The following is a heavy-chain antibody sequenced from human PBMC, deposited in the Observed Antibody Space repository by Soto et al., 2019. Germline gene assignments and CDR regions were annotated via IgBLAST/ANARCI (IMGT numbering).Heavy chain of an antibody. V-gene: IGHV1-69*06. D-gene: IGHD1-26*01. CDR1: GRNFLISA. CDR3: TRGKEWEPPSTHYDFDC. CDR2: IIPILGTI. Sequence: QVQLVQSGAEVKTPGSSVRVSCKTAGRNFLISAIAWVRQAPGQGLEWMGGIIPILGTIHIAQNFQGRVNFTADSSTSTAYMDLTNLRSEDTATYCCTRGKEWEPPSTHYDFDCWGQGSQVIVSS. J-gene: IGHJ4*02.